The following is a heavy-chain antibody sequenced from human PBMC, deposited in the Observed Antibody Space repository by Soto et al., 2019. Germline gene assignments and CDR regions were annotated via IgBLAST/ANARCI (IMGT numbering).Heavy chain of an antibody. CDR2: ISSSSSYI. CDR3: ARDGHPINYSGMDV. V-gene: IGHV3-21*01. J-gene: IGHJ6*04. CDR1: GFTFSSYS. Sequence: EVQLVESGGGLVKPGGSLRLSCAASGFTFSSYSMNWVRQAPGKGLEWVSSISSSSSYIYYADSVKGRFTISRDNAKNSLYLKMNSLRAGDRAVYYWARDGHPINYSGMDVGGKGTTVTVSS.